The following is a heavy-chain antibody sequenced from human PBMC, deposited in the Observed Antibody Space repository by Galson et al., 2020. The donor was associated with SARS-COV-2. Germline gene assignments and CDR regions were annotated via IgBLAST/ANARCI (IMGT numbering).Heavy chain of an antibody. Sequence: SGPTLVKPTQTLTLTCTFSGFSLSTSGMCVSWIRQPPGKALEWLARIDWDDDKYYSTSLKTRLTISKDTSKNQVVLTMTNMDPVDTATYYCARDYYDILTGYYLPFDYWGQGTLVTVSS. J-gene: IGHJ4*02. V-gene: IGHV2-70*11. CDR1: GFSLSTSGMC. CDR2: IDWDDDK. D-gene: IGHD3-9*01. CDR3: ARDYYDILTGYYLPFDY.